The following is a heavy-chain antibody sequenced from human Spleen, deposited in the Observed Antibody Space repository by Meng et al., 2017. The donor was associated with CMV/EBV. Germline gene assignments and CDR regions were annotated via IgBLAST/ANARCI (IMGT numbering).Heavy chain of an antibody. CDR2: IIPIFGTA. V-gene: IGHV1-69*05. Sequence: CRPSGGPFRSYAISWVRQAPGQGLEWMGGIIPIFGTANYAQKFQGRVTITTDESTSTAYMELSSLRSEDTALYYCAYTNYGHNWFDPWGQGTLVTVSS. CDR1: GGPFRSYA. J-gene: IGHJ5*02. D-gene: IGHD4-17*01. CDR3: AYTNYGHNWFDP.